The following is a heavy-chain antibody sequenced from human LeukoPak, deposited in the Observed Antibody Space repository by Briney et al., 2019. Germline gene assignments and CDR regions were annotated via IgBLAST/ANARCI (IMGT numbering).Heavy chain of an antibody. V-gene: IGHV1-2*02. D-gene: IGHD3-10*01. CDR2: ISPNSGDT. Sequence: ASVKVSCKASGYIFTDSYVHWVRQTPGQGLEWMGWISPNSGDTNYEQKFQGRVTMTRDTSITTAYMELSSLRSDDTAVYYCARDLTEGPYGSRGQGTLVTVSS. CDR1: GYIFTDSY. CDR3: ARDLTEGPYGS. J-gene: IGHJ4*02.